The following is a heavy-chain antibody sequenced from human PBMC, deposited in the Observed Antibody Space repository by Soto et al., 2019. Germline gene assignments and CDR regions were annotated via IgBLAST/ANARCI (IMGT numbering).Heavy chain of an antibody. Sequence: GGSLRLSCAASGFTFSSYWMSWVRQAPGKGLEWVANIKQDGSEKYYVDSVKGRFTISRDNAKNSLYLQMNSLRAEDTAVYYCARYDDYVSYYYGMDVWGQGTTVTVSS. V-gene: IGHV3-7*03. D-gene: IGHD3-16*01. CDR3: ARYDDYVSYYYGMDV. CDR1: GFTFSSYW. J-gene: IGHJ6*02. CDR2: IKQDGSEK.